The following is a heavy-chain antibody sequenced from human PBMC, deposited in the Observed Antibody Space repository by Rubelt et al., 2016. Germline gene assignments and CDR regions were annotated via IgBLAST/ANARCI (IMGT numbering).Heavy chain of an antibody. V-gene: IGHV4-59*01. CDR3: ARRPSRDAFDI. J-gene: IGHJ3*02. CDR2: IYYSGGS. Sequence: GPGLVKPSETLSLTCTVSGGSISSYYWSWIRQPPGKGLEWIGNIYYSGGSNYKPSLKSRVTIAVDTSKNQFSLNLRSVTAADTAVYYCARRPSRDAFDIWGQGTMVTVSS. CDR1: GGSISSYY.